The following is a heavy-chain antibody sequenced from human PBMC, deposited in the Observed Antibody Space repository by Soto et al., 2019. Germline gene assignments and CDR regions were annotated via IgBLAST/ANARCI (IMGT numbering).Heavy chain of an antibody. J-gene: IGHJ5*01. CDR3: AKSLRITMVRGVRFDS. V-gene: IGHV3-23*01. Sequence: EVQLLESGGGLVQPGGSLRLSCAASGFTFSSYAMSWVRQAPGKGLEWVSAISGSGGSTYYADSVKGRLTISRDNSKNTLCLQMNRLRAEDTAVYYCAKSLRITMVRGVRFDSWGQGTLVTVSS. CDR1: GFTFSSYA. D-gene: IGHD3-10*01. CDR2: ISGSGGST.